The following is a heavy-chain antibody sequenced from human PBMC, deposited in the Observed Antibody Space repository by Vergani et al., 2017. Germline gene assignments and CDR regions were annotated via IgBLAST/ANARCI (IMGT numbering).Heavy chain of an antibody. D-gene: IGHD5/OR15-5a*01. Sequence: QMQLVQSGAEVKKTGSSVKVSCKASGYTFTYRYLHWVRQAPGQALEWMGWITPFNGNTNYAQKFQDRVTITRDRSMSTAYMELSSLRSEDTAMYYCAKANPRNSVYDYLYYYHAMDVWGQGTTVTVSS. CDR3: AKANPRNSVYDYLYYYHAMDV. V-gene: IGHV1-45*02. J-gene: IGHJ6*02. CDR1: GYTFTYRY. CDR2: ITPFNGNT.